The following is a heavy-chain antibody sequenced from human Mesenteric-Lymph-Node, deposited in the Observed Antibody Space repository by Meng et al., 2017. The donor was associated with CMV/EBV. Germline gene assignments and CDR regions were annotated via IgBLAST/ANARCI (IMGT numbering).Heavy chain of an antibody. CDR2: ISSSSSTI. J-gene: IGHJ4*02. V-gene: IGHV3-48*04. CDR3: AREGLLAGYYFDY. Sequence: GESLKISCAASGFTFSTYNMNWVRQAPGKGLEWVSYISSSSSTIYYADSVKGRFTISRDNAKNSLYLQMNSLRAEDTAVYYCAREGLLAGYYFDYWGQGTLVTVSS. D-gene: IGHD3-9*01. CDR1: GFTFSTYN.